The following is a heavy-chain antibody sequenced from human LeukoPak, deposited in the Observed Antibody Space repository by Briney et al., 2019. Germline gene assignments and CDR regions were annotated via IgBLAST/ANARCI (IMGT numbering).Heavy chain of an antibody. D-gene: IGHD2-15*01. Sequence: ASVKVSCKASGYTFTTYDMHWVRQAPGQGLEWMGIINPSGGSTTYGQKVQGRVTMTRDTSTSTLYMELSSLRSGDTAVYYCTRRYCGGGTCYLDYWGQGTLDTVSS. J-gene: IGHJ4*02. CDR3: TRRYCGGGTCYLDY. V-gene: IGHV1-46*01. CDR1: GYTFTTYD. CDR2: INPSGGST.